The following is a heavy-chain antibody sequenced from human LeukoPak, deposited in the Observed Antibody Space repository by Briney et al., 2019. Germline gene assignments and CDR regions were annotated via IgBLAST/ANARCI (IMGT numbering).Heavy chain of an antibody. CDR3: AKDGSNPFDY. CDR1: GFTFSSYG. J-gene: IGHJ4*02. CDR2: ISYDGSNK. Sequence: PGGSLRLSCAASGFTFSSYGMHWVRQAPGKGLEWVAVISYDGSNKYYADSVKGRFTISRDNSKNTLYLQMNSLRAEDTAVYYCAKDGSNPFDYWGQGALVTVSS. D-gene: IGHD4-11*01. V-gene: IGHV3-30*18.